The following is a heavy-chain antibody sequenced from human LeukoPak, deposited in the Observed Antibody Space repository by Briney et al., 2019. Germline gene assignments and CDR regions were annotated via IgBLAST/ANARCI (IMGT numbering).Heavy chain of an antibody. CDR2: ISSSSSYI. J-gene: IGHJ6*03. CDR1: GFTFSSYS. V-gene: IGHV3-21*01. CDR3: ARDYFITMIVVYYMDV. D-gene: IGHD3-22*01. Sequence: PGGSLRLSCAASGFTFSSYSMNWVRQAPGKGLEWVSSISSSSSYIYYADSVKGRFTISRDNAKNSLYLQMNSLRAEDTAVYYCARDYFITMIVVYYMDVWGKGTTVTVSS.